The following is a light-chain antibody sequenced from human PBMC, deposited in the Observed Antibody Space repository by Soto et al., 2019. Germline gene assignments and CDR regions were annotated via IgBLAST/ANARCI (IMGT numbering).Light chain of an antibody. CDR2: DAV. CDR1: QSVSGW. CDR3: QQYETFSGT. V-gene: IGKV1-5*01. Sequence: DIQMTQSPSTLSASVGDTVTVTCRASQSVSGWLAWYQQKPGEAPKLLIYDAVALPRGVPSRFSGSGSGTKFTLTTASLQPDDFATYYCQQYETFSGTFGPGTKVEI. J-gene: IGKJ1*01.